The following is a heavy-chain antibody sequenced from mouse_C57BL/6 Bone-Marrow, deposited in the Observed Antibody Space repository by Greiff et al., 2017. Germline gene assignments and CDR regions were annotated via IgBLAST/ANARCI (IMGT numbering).Heavy chain of an antibody. CDR2: IYPGDGDT. CDR1: GYAFSSSW. V-gene: IGHV1-82*01. J-gene: IGHJ1*03. D-gene: IGHD1-1*01. CDR3: ASITAGYFDV. Sequence: VQLQQSGPELVKPGASVKISCKASGYAFSSSWMNWVKQRPGKGLEWIGRIYPGDGDTNYNGKFKGKATLTADKSSSTAYMQRSSLTSDDSAFYFCASITAGYFDVWGTGTTVTVSS.